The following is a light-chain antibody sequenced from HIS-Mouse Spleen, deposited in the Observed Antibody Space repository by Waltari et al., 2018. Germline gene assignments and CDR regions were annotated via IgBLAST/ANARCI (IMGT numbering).Light chain of an antibody. CDR2: AAC. V-gene: IGKV1-39*01. J-gene: IGKJ1*01. CDR3: QQSYSTPRT. CDR1: QSIISY. Sequence: DIQMNQSPSSLSASVGDRVTITCRASQSIISYLNWYQQKPGKAPKLLIYAACSLKSGVPSRCSGSGSGTDFTLTISSLQPEDFATYYCQQSYSTPRTFGQGTKVEIK.